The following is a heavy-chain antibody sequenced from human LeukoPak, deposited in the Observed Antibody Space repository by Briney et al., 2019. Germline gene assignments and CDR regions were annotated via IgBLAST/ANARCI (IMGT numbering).Heavy chain of an antibody. D-gene: IGHD3-9*01. J-gene: IGHJ3*02. CDR2: MYYSGST. CDR3: AKGLRYLSFNDAFDI. Sequence: SETLSLTCTVSGGSISTSSYYWGGIRQPPGKGLKWIVSMYYSGSTYYNPPLKSRVTISVDTSKTQFSLRLSSVIAADTAVYYCAKGLRYLSFNDAFDIWGQGTMVTVSS. CDR1: GGSISTSSYY. V-gene: IGHV4-39*01.